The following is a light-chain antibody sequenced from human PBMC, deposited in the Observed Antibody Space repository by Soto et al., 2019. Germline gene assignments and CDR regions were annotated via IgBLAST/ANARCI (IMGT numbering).Light chain of an antibody. V-gene: IGKV3-20*01. CDR1: QSLSSNY. CDR2: GAS. CDR3: QQYGSSLYT. Sequence: EIVLTQSPGALSLSPGERATLSCRASQSLSSNYLAWYLQKPGQAPRLLIYGASTRATGIPDRFSGSGSGTDFTLTISRLEPEDFAVYYCQQYGSSLYTFGQGTKLDIK. J-gene: IGKJ2*01.